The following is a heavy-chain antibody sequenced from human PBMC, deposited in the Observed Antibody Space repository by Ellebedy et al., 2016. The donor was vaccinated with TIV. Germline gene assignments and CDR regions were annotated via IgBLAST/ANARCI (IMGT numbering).Heavy chain of an antibody. J-gene: IGHJ4*02. Sequence: AASVKVSCKASGYTFTDYYMHWVRQAPGQGLEWMGWINPNSGGTNYAQKFQGRVTMTRDTSISTAYMELSRLRSDDTAVYYCARYYYGSGSYISSPGLFDYWGQGTLVTVSS. CDR2: INPNSGGT. CDR1: GYTFTDYY. CDR3: ARYYYGSGSYISSPGLFDY. V-gene: IGHV1-2*02. D-gene: IGHD3-10*01.